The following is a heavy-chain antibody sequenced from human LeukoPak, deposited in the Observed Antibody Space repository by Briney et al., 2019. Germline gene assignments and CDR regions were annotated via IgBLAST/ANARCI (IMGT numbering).Heavy chain of an antibody. Sequence: SETLSLTCTVSGGSISSYYWSWLRQPPGKGLEWIGYIYYSGSTNYNPSLKGRVTISVDTSKNQFSLKLGSVTAADTAVYYCARVRVYYYGMDVWGKGTTVTVSS. D-gene: IGHD3-10*01. CDR1: GGSISSYY. J-gene: IGHJ6*04. V-gene: IGHV4-59*01. CDR3: ARVRVYYYGMDV. CDR2: IYYSGST.